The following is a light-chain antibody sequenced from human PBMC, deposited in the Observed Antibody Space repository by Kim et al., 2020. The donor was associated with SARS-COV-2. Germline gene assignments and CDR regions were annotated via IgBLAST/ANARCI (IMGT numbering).Light chain of an antibody. Sequence: ASVGDRVTITCRASQSISAFLAWYQQKPGKAPKLLIYRASNLKSGVPSRFSGSGSGTEFTLTTSSLQPDDFATYYCQQYRSYPWTFGQGTKVDIK. CDR2: RAS. CDR3: QQYRSYPWT. CDR1: QSISAF. J-gene: IGKJ1*01. V-gene: IGKV1-5*03.